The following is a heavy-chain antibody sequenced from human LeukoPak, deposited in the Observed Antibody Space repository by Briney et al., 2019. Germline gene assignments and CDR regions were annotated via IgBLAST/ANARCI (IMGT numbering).Heavy chain of an antibody. J-gene: IGHJ4*02. D-gene: IGHD4-17*01. CDR3: ARGTMTTVTYYFDY. V-gene: IGHV4-34*01. Sequence: PSKTLSLTCAVYGGSFSGYYWSWIRQPPGKGLEWIGEINHSGSTNYNPSLKSRVTISVDTSKNQSSLKLSSVTAADTAVYYCARGTMTTVTYYFDYWGQGTLVTVSS. CDR1: GGSFSGYY. CDR2: INHSGST.